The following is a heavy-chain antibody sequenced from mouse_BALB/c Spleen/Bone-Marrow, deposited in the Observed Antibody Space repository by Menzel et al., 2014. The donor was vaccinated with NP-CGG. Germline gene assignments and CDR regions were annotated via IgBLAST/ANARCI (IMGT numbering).Heavy chain of an antibody. Sequence: QVHLQQPGPGLVSPSQSLSITCTVSGFSLTSYGVSWVRQPPGKGLEWLGVIWGDGSTNYHTALISRLSISKDNSKSQVFLKLNSLQTDDTATYQCAKGEYGKRYYVMDYWGQGTSVTVSS. J-gene: IGHJ4*01. V-gene: IGHV2-3*01. CDR3: AKGEYGKRYYVMDY. D-gene: IGHD2-10*02. CDR1: GFSLTSYG. CDR2: IWGDGST.